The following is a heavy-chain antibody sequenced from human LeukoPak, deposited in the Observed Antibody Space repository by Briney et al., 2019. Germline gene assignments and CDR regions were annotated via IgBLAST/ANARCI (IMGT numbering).Heavy chain of an antibody. V-gene: IGHV4-30-4*01. J-gene: IGHJ4*02. CDR2: IYYSGST. CDR3: ARDLLNEGNHLDY. Sequence: SSETLSLTCTVSGGSISSGDYYWSWIRQPPGEGLEWIGYIYYSGSTYYNPSLKSRVTISVDTSKNQFSLKLSSVTAADTAVYYCARDLLNEGNHLDYWGQGTLVTVSS. CDR1: GGSISSGDYY. D-gene: IGHD4-23*01.